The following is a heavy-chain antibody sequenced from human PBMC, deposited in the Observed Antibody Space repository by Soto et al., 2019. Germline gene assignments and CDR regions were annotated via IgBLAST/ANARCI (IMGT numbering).Heavy chain of an antibody. CDR2: IYPGDSDN. D-gene: IGHD6-13*01. CDR3: ARKDIAGNSVDF. CDR1: GYSFTTYW. J-gene: IGHJ4*02. V-gene: IGHV5-51*01. Sequence: LGESLKISCKASGYSFTTYWIGWVRQMPGKGLEWMGIIYPGDSDNRYSPSFQGQVTISADKSISTAYLQWSSLKASDSAMFYFARKDIAGNSVDFWGQGTLVTVSS.